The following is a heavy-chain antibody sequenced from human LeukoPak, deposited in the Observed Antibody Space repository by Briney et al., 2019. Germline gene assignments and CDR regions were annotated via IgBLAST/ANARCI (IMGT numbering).Heavy chain of an antibody. J-gene: IGHJ4*02. V-gene: IGHV3-15*01. D-gene: IGHD6-6*01. CDR2: INSKTDGGTT. Sequence: PGGSLRLSCAASGFTFTNAWMSWVRQAPGKGLEWVGRINSKTDGGTTDYAAPVKGRFTISRDDSKNTLYLQMNSLKTEDTAVHYCTSGSSSIDYWGQGTLVTVSS. CDR1: GFTFTNAW. CDR3: TSGSSSIDY.